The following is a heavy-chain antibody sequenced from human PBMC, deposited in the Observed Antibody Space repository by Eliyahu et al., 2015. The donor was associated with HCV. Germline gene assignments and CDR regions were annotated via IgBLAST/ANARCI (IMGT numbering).Heavy chain of an antibody. D-gene: IGHD3-3*01. CDR3: AKDLGDYDFWSGYYFDY. V-gene: IGHV3-23*01. J-gene: IGHJ4*02. CDR2: ISGSGGST. CDR1: GFTFSSXA. Sequence: EVQLLESGGGLVQPGGSLRLSCAASGFTFSSXAMSWVRQAPGKGLEWVSAISGSGGSTYYADSVKGRFTISRDNSKNTLYLQMNSLRAEDTAVYYCAKDLGDYDFWSGYYFDYWGQGTLVTVSS.